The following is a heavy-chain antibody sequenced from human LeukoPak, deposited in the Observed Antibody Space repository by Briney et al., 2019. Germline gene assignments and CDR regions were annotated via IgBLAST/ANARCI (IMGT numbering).Heavy chain of an antibody. J-gene: IGHJ5*02. CDR1: GYTFTGYF. Sequence: ASVKVSCKASGYTFTGYFMHWVRQAPGQGLEWMGWINPNSGGTNYAQKFQSRVTMTRDTSISTAYMELSRLRSDDTAVYYYARFRFDYYDSSGTSNWFDPWGQGTLVTVSS. CDR3: ARFRFDYYDSSGTSNWFDP. V-gene: IGHV1-2*02. D-gene: IGHD3-22*01. CDR2: INPNSGGT.